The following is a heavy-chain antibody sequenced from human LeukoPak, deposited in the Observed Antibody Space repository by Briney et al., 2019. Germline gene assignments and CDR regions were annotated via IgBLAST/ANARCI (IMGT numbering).Heavy chain of an antibody. J-gene: IGHJ5*02. D-gene: IGHD3-10*01. CDR1: GFTFSTYG. CDR3: AKDGPLLWFGPTDA. Sequence: TGGSLRLSCVASGFTFSTYGMSWVRQAPGKGPGWVAAVSSTGSGTYYPDSLKGRFIISRDNSQNTVFLQMNSLRPEDTAFYFCAKDGPLLWFGPTDAWGQGILVTVSS. CDR2: VSSTGSGT. V-gene: IGHV3-23*01.